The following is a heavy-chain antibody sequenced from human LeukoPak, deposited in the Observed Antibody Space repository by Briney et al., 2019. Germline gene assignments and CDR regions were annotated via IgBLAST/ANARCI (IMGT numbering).Heavy chain of an antibody. CDR3: ARVVQYDYYDSSGPGYYYYYMDV. V-gene: IGHV1-18*01. D-gene: IGHD3-22*01. CDR2: ISAYNGNT. CDR1: GYTFTSYG. J-gene: IGHJ6*03. Sequence: GASVKVSCKASGYTFTSYGISWVRQAPGQGLEWMGWISAYNGNTNYAQKLQGRVTMTTDTSTSTAYMELRSLRSGDTAVYYCARVVQYDYYDSSGPGYYYYYMDVWGKGTTVTVSS.